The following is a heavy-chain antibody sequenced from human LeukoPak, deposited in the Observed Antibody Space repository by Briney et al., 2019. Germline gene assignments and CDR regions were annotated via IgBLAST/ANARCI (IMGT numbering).Heavy chain of an antibody. Sequence: ASVKVSCKASGYTFTSYYMHWVRQAPGQGLEWMGTVNPSGGSTSYAQKFQGRVTMTRDMSTSTVYMELSSLRSEDTAVYYCARDAGGAALVGWFDPWGQGTLVTVSS. CDR2: VNPSGGST. J-gene: IGHJ5*02. D-gene: IGHD3-16*01. CDR3: ARDAGGAALVGWFDP. V-gene: IGHV1-46*01. CDR1: GYTFTSYY.